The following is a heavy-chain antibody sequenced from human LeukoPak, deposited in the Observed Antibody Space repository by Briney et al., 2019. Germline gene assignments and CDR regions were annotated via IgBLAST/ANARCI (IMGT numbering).Heavy chain of an antibody. Sequence: ASVKVSCKASGYTFTGYFIHWVRQAPGQGLEWMGRINPNSGGTNYAQKFQGRVTMTRDTSISTAYMELSSLGSDDTAVYYCARAKAYYFDYWGQGALVTVSS. V-gene: IGHV1-2*06. CDR3: ARAKAYYFDY. CDR2: INPNSGGT. J-gene: IGHJ4*02. CDR1: GYTFTGYF.